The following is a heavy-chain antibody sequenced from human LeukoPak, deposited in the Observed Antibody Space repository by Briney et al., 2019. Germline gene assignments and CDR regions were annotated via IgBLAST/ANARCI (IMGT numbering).Heavy chain of an antibody. CDR3: ARTIVPAAIPYYFDY. CDR2: IYYSGST. D-gene: IGHD2-2*02. CDR1: GGSISSSSYY. V-gene: IGHV4-39*07. Sequence: SETLSLTCTVSGGSISSSSYYWGWIRQPPGKGLEWIGSIYYSGSTNYNPSLKSRVTISVDTSKNQFSLKLSSVTAADTAVYYCARTIVPAAIPYYFDYWGQGTLVTVSS. J-gene: IGHJ4*02.